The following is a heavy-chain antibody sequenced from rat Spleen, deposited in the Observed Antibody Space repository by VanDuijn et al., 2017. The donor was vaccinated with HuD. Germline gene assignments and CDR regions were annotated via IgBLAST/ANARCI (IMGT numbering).Heavy chain of an antibody. CDR3: ASLMYTPDYLGVMDV. D-gene: IGHD1-6*01. CDR2: ISYDGGRN. Sequence: EVQLVESGGGLVQPGRSLKLSCAASGFTFSDYGVAWVRQAPTKGLEWVATISYDGGRNFYRDSVKGRFTISRDNARNTLYLQMDSLRSEDTATYYCASLMYTPDYLGVMDVWGQGASVTVSS. V-gene: IGHV5-29*01. J-gene: IGHJ4*01. CDR1: GFTFSDYG.